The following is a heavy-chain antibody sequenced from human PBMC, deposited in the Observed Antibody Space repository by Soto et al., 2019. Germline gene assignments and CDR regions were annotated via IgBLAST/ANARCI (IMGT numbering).Heavy chain of an antibody. Sequence: QVQLVQSGAEVKKPGASVKVSCKASGYTFTSYGISWVRQAPGQGLEWMGWISAYNGNTNYAQKPQGRVTMTTDTSTSTAYMELRSLRSDDTAVYYCARDLRFLEWLPRSSYYYYGMDVWGQGTTGTVSS. CDR1: GYTFTSYG. CDR2: ISAYNGNT. J-gene: IGHJ6*02. D-gene: IGHD3-3*01. CDR3: ARDLRFLEWLPRSSYYYYGMDV. V-gene: IGHV1-18*01.